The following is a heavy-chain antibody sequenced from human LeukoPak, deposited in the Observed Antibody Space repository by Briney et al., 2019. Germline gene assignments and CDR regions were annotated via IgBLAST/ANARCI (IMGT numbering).Heavy chain of an antibody. CDR2: ISGSGGGT. Sequence: GGSLRLSCAASGFTFSSYVMSWVRQAPGKGLEWVSTISGSGGGTYYADSVKGRFTISRDNSKNTLYLQMNSLRAEDTAVFYCAKAKVVVAAAGLYFDSWGQGTLVTVSS. CDR3: AKAKVVVAAAGLYFDS. V-gene: IGHV3-23*01. J-gene: IGHJ4*02. D-gene: IGHD2-15*01. CDR1: GFTFSSYV.